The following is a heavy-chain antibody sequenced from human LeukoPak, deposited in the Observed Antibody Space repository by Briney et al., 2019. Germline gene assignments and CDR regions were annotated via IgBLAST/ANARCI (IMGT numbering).Heavy chain of an antibody. V-gene: IGHV1-24*01. D-gene: IGHD3-16*02. J-gene: IGHJ4*02. CDR1: GYSLTELS. CDR2: FDPEDGET. CDR3: ATIVYGPGDKSYYFDY. Sequence: ASVKVSCKVSGYSLTELSMHWVRQAPGKGLEWMGGFDPEDGETIYAQKFQGRVTMTEDTSTDTAYMELSSLRSEDTAVYYCATIVYGPGDKSYYFDYWGQGTLVTVSS.